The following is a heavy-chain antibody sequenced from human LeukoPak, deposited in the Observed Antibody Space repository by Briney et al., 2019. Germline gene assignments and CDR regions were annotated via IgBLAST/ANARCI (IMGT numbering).Heavy chain of an antibody. CDR2: ISSSSSYI. D-gene: IGHD3-22*01. CDR3: AARDYYDSSGYQA. Sequence: PGGSLRLSCAASGFTFSSYSMNWVRQAPGKGLEWVSSISSSSSYIYYADSVKGRFTISRDNAKNSLYLQMNSLRAEDTAVYYCAARDYYDSSGYQAWGQGTLVTVSS. V-gene: IGHV3-21*01. J-gene: IGHJ5*02. CDR1: GFTFSSYS.